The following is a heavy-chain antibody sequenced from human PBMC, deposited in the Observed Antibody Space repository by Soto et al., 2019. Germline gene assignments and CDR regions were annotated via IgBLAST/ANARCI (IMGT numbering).Heavy chain of an antibody. CDR2: ISGYNGDT. J-gene: IGHJ6*02. V-gene: IGHV1-18*01. CDR3: AKNGQPPYYYYGLDV. D-gene: IGHD2-8*01. Sequence: QGHLVQSGAEVKKPGTSVKVSCKASGYTFTRYGISWVRQAPGQGLEWMGWISGYNGDTNYAQNLQGRVTMTIDTCTSTAYMGLRSLTSDDTAVYYCAKNGQPPYYYYGLDVWGQGTTVTVSS. CDR1: GYTFTRYG.